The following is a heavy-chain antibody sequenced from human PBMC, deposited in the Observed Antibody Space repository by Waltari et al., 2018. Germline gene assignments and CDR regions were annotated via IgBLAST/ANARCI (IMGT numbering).Heavy chain of an antibody. D-gene: IGHD2-15*01. J-gene: IGHJ4*02. CDR2: VHRSGRT. Sequence: VPLKEWGPGLVKHSGTLSHTGGVSGDARSGTYWWGWVRPPPGKGLEWIGQVHRSGRTNYNPPLESRVTVSIDTFNSQFSLEVTSATAADTALYFCARDRGRGLYLDSWGRGILVTVSP. V-gene: IGHV4-4*02. CDR1: GDARSGTYW. CDR3: ARDRGRGLYLDS.